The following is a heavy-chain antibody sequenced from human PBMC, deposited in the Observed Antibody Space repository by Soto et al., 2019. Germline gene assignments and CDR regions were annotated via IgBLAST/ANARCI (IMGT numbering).Heavy chain of an antibody. CDR3: ARSITMVRGVMPPDY. CDR2: ISSSGSTI. Sequence: PGGSLRLSCAASGFTFSSYEMTWVRQAPGKGLEWVSYISSSGSTIYYADSVKGRFTISRDNAKNSLYLQMNSLRAEDTAVYYCARSITMVRGVMPPDYWGQGTLVTVSS. J-gene: IGHJ4*02. CDR1: GFTFSSYE. V-gene: IGHV3-48*03. D-gene: IGHD3-10*01.